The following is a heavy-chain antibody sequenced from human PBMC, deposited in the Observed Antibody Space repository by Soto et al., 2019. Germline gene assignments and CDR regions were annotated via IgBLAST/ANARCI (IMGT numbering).Heavy chain of an antibody. J-gene: IGHJ4*02. Sequence: KPSETLSLTCTVSGGSISSGGYSWTWIRQSPGKGLEWIGSMYRTGTTYYNPSFESRVTISLDMLRNQFSLKLTSVTAADTAMYYCAREDTVVFTGAFVAYWGQGIRVTVSS. D-gene: IGHD5-18*01. CDR2: MYRTGTT. CDR3: AREDTVVFTGAFVAY. V-gene: IGHV4-30-2*06. CDR1: GGSISSGGYS.